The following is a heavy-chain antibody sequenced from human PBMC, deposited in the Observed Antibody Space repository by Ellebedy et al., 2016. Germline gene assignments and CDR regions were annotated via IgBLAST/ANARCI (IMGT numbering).Heavy chain of an antibody. CDR3: ARLGGRQRLDP. Sequence: GGSLRLSCAASGFTFSSYWMSWVRQAPGKGLEWVANIKQDGSQKYSVDSVKGRFTVSRDNAKNSLYLQMNSLRVEDTAMYYCARLGGRQRLDPWGQGTLVTVSS. J-gene: IGHJ5*02. D-gene: IGHD6-6*01. CDR2: IKQDGSQK. CDR1: GFTFSSYW. V-gene: IGHV3-7*03.